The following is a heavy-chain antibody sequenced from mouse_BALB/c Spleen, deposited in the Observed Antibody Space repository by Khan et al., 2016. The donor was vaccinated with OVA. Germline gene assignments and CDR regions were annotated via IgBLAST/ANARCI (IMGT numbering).Heavy chain of an antibody. V-gene: IGHV1S41*01. J-gene: IGHJ4*01. Sequence: DLVKPGASVKLSCKASGYTFTSYWINWIKQRPGQGLEWIGRVSPGSGSPYYNEIFKGKATVTVDKSSSTAYIQLNSLSSEDSAVYFCTRSNYYGKSLYAMDYWGQGTSVTVSS. CDR2: VSPGSGSP. CDR3: TRSNYYGKSLYAMDY. CDR1: GYTFTSYW. D-gene: IGHD1-1*01.